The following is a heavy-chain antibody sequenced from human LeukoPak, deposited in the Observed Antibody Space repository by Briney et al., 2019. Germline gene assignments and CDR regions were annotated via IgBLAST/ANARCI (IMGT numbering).Heavy chain of an antibody. CDR3: ARDPRFEQQLGQFDY. Sequence: TGRSLRLSCAASGFSFRSYGMHWVRQAPGKGLEWVAVISSDEINEYYADSVKGRFTISRDNSKNTLYLQMNSLRAEDTAVYYCARDPRFEQQLGQFDYWGQGTLVTVSS. CDR2: ISSDEINE. J-gene: IGHJ4*02. V-gene: IGHV3-30*03. D-gene: IGHD6-13*01. CDR1: GFSFRSYG.